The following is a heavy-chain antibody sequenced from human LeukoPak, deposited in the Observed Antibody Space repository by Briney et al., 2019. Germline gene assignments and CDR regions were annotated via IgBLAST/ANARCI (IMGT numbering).Heavy chain of an antibody. CDR2: IYSGGST. J-gene: IGHJ4*02. V-gene: IGHV3-53*04. Sequence: EGSLRLSCAASGFTVSCNYMRWVRQAPGKGLEWVSVIYSGGSTYYADSVKGRFTISRHNSKNTLYLQMNSLRAEDTAVYYCAREYDSSGYYYLDYTGQGTLVTVSS. D-gene: IGHD3-22*01. CDR3: AREYDSSGYYYLDY. CDR1: GFTVSCNY.